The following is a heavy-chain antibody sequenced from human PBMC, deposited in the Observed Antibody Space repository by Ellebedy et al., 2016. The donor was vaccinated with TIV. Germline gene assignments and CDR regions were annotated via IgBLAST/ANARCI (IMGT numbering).Heavy chain of an antibody. CDR3: ARDPDCSGGSCYSD. CDR2: IYHSGST. J-gene: IGHJ4*02. V-gene: IGHV4-4*02. Sequence: GSLRLXXAVSGGSISSSNWWSWVRQPPGKGLEWIGEIYHSGSTNYNPSLKSRVTISVDKSKNQFSLKLSSVTAADTAVYYCARDPDCSGGSCYSDWGQGTLVTVSS. CDR1: GGSISSSNW. D-gene: IGHD2-15*01.